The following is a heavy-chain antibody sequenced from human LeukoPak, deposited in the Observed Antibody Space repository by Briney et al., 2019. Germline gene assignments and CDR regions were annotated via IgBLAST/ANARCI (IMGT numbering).Heavy chain of an antibody. D-gene: IGHD1-26*01. CDR1: GGSFSGYY. J-gene: IGHJ4*02. V-gene: IGHV4-34*01. CDR2: INHSGST. CDR3: AHPAWELTL. Sequence: PSETLSFTCAVYGGSFSGYYWSWIRQPPGKGLEWIGEINHSGSTNYNPSLKSRVTISVDTSKNQFSLKLSSVTAADTAVYYCAHPAWELTLWGQGTLVTVSS.